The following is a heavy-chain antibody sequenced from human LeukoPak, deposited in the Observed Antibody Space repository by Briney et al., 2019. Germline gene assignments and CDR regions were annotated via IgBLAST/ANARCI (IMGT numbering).Heavy chain of an antibody. J-gene: IGHJ4*02. CDR3: AREYGAPPYFDY. CDR1: GGSISSYY. Sequence: SETLSLTCTVSGGSISSYYWSWIRQHPGKGLEWIGYIYYSGSTYYNPSLKSRVTISVDTSKNQFSLKLSSVTAADTAVYYCAREYGAPPYFDYWGQGTLVTVSS. CDR2: IYYSGST. D-gene: IGHD4-17*01. V-gene: IGHV4-59*06.